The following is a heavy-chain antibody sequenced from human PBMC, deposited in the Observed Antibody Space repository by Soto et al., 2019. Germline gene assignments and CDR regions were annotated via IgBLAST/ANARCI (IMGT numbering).Heavy chain of an antibody. J-gene: IGHJ6*02. CDR3: ASTAGGIAVAGLEPWYYYGMDV. Sequence: GASVKVSCKASGYTFTSYYMHWVRQAPGHGLEWMGIINPSGGSTSYAQKFQGRVTMTRDTSTSTVYMELSSLRSEDTAVYYCASTAGGIAVAGLEPWYYYGMDVWGQGTTVTVSS. D-gene: IGHD6-19*01. V-gene: IGHV1-46*01. CDR1: GYTFTSYY. CDR2: INPSGGST.